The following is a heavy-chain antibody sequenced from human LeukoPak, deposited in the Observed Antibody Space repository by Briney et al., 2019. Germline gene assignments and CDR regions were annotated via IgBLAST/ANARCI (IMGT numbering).Heavy chain of an antibody. Sequence: GGSLRLSCAASGFTFGDYAMHWVRQAPGKGLEWVAIISYDGSNKYYADSVKGRFTISRDNSKNTLYVQVNSLGTEDTAAYYCAKGSYYDSSGSFYFDYWGQGTLVTVSS. CDR2: ISYDGSNK. J-gene: IGHJ4*02. D-gene: IGHD3-22*01. CDR1: GFTFGDYA. CDR3: AKGSYYDSSGSFYFDY. V-gene: IGHV3-30*04.